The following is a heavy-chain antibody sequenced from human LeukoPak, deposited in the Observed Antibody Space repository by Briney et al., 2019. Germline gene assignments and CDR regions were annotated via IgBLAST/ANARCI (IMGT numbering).Heavy chain of an antibody. J-gene: IGHJ6*03. CDR1: GGSISSNTYY. CDR2: INHSGST. CDR3: ARVLGQWLANGVDYYYYYMDV. Sequence: SETLSLTCTVSGGSISSNTYYWGWIRQPPGKGLEWIGEINHSGSTNYNPSLKSRVTISVDTSKNQFSLKLSSVTAADTAVYYCARVLGQWLANGVDYYYYYMDVWGKGTTVTVSS. V-gene: IGHV4-39*07. D-gene: IGHD6-19*01.